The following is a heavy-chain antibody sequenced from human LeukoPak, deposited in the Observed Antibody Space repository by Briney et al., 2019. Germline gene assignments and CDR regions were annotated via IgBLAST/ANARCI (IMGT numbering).Heavy chain of an antibody. Sequence: GGSLRLSCAASGFTFSSYAMHWVRQAQGKGLEWVAAISYDGSNKYYADSVKGRFTISRDNSKNTLYLQMNSLRAEDTAVYYCARAQGRYFDWAYFDYWGQGTLVTVSS. D-gene: IGHD3-9*01. CDR1: GFTFSSYA. CDR2: ISYDGSNK. J-gene: IGHJ4*02. V-gene: IGHV3-30-3*01. CDR3: ARAQGRYFDWAYFDY.